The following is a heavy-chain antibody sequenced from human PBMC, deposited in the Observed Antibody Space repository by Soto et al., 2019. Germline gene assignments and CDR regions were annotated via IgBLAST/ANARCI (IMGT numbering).Heavy chain of an antibody. D-gene: IGHD6-19*01. Sequence: QVQLQESGPGLVKPSETLSLTCTVSGGSISSYYWSWIRQPPGKGLEWIGYIYYSGSTNYNPSLKSRVAISVDTAKNQCSLKRSSVTAADTAVYYCARLYSSGWYSWFDPWGQGTLVTVSS. V-gene: IGHV4-59*08. J-gene: IGHJ5*02. CDR2: IYYSGST. CDR1: GGSISSYY. CDR3: ARLYSSGWYSWFDP.